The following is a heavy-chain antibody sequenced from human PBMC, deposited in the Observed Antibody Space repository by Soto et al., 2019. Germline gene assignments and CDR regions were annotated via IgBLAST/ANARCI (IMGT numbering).Heavy chain of an antibody. CDR2: ISWNSGSI. Sequence: PGGSLRLSCAASGFTFDDYAMHWVRQAPGKGLEWVSGISWNSGSIGYADSVKGRFTISRDNAKNSLYLQMNSLRAEDTALYYCAKGVVAATHDAFDIWGQGTMVTVSS. V-gene: IGHV3-9*01. D-gene: IGHD2-15*01. J-gene: IGHJ3*02. CDR1: GFTFDDYA. CDR3: AKGVVAATHDAFDI.